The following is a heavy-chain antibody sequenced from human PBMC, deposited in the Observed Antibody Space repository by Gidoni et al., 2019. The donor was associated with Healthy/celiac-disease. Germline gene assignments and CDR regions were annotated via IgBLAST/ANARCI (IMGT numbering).Heavy chain of an antibody. D-gene: IGHD3-3*01. CDR1: GFTFSSYE. J-gene: IGHJ6*02. V-gene: IGHV3-48*03. CDR3: ARGDFWSGYYTTYYYYYGMDV. Sequence: EVQLVESGGGLVQPGGSLRLSCEASGFTFSSYEMNWVRQAPGKGLECVSYISSSGSTIYYADSVKGRFTISRDNAKNSLYLQMNSLRAEDTAVYYCARGDFWSGYYTTYYYYYGMDVWGQGTTVTVSS. CDR2: ISSSGSTI.